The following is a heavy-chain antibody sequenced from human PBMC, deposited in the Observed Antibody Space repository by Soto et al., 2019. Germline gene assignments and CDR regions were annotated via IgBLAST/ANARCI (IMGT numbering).Heavy chain of an antibody. CDR2: ISYDGGNK. CDR1: GFTFSSYA. CDR3: ARARNSSGWYVWFDY. Sequence: QVQLVESGGGVVQPGRSLRLSCAASGFTFSSYAMHWVRQAPGKGLEWVAVISYDGGNKYYADSVKGRFTISRDNSKNTLYLQMNSLRAEDTAVYYCARARNSSGWYVWFDYWGQGTLVTVSS. V-gene: IGHV3-30-3*01. D-gene: IGHD6-19*01. J-gene: IGHJ4*02.